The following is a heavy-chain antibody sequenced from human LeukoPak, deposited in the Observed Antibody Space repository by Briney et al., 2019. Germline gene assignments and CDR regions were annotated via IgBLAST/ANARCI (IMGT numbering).Heavy chain of an antibody. CDR1: GYTFTGYY. J-gene: IGHJ5*02. Sequence: GSVKDSFKASGYTFTGYYMHWVRQAPGQGLEGMGWINPNSGGTNYAQKFQGTVTMTSDTSISTAYMELSRLRSDDTAVYYCAREGRDRMVATDNNNWFDPWGQGTLVTVSS. V-gene: IGHV1-2*02. CDR2: INPNSGGT. CDR3: AREGRDRMVATDNNNWFDP. D-gene: IGHD5-12*01.